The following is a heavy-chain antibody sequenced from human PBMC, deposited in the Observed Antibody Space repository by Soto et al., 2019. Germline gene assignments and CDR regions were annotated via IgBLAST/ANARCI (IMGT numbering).Heavy chain of an antibody. CDR3: AILGTYYFDNSDNYFDF. CDR2: INAGNGNT. V-gene: IGHV1-3*05. CDR1: GYTLTRYS. D-gene: IGHD3-22*01. Sequence: QVQLVQSGAEEMKPGASVKVSCKASGYTLTRYSIHWVRQSAGQRLEWMGWINAGNGNTKFSQKFQGRVTITRDTSASTAYMELRGLRSEDTAVYYCAILGTYYFDNSDNYFDFWGQGTLLTVSS. J-gene: IGHJ4*02.